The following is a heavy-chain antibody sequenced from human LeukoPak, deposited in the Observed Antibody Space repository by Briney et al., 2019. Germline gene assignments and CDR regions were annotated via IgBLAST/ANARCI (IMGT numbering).Heavy chain of an antibody. V-gene: IGHV3-21*01. D-gene: IGHD3-10*02. CDR2: ISVSSSSL. CDR1: GFTFSSFS. CDR3: AELGITMIGGV. Sequence: GGSLRLSCAASGFTFSSFSMNWVRQAPEKGLEWVSSISVSSSSLYYADSVKGRFTISRDNAKNSLYLQMNSLRAEDTAVYYCAELGITMIGGVWGKGTTVTISS. J-gene: IGHJ6*04.